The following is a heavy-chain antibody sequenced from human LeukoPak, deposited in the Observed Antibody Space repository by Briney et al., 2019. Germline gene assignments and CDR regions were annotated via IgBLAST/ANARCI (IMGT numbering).Heavy chain of an antibody. CDR2: ISAYNGNT. V-gene: IGHV1-18*01. D-gene: IGHD2-2*01. Sequence: ASVKVSCKASGYTFTNYGITWVRQAPGQGLEWMGWISAYNGNTNYAQKLQGRVTMTTDTSTSTAYMELRSLRSDDTAVNYCARDSNIVAVPAATYYYYYGMDVWGQGTTVTVSS. J-gene: IGHJ6*02. CDR3: ARDSNIVAVPAATYYYYYGMDV. CDR1: GYTFTNYG.